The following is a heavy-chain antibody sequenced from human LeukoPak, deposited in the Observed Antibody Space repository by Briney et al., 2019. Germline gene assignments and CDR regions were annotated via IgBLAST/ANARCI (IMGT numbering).Heavy chain of an antibody. CDR2: ISGSGGST. Sequence: PGGSPRLSCAASGFTCSSSAMSWVRQAPGKGLEWGSGISGSGGSTYYPDSVKGRFTISRDNSKNTLYLQMNSLRADATAVYYCTKDRSYGLDFDAFDVWGQGTMVTVSS. CDR3: TKDRSYGLDFDAFDV. CDR1: GFTCSSSA. D-gene: IGHD5-24*01. V-gene: IGHV3-23*01. J-gene: IGHJ3*01.